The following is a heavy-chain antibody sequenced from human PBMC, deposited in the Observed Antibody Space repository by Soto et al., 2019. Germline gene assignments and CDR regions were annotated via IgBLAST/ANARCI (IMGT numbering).Heavy chain of an antibody. Sequence: SETLCLTCAVYGGSFSGYYWSWIRQPPGKGLEWIGEINHSGSTNYNPSLKSRVTISVDTSKNQFSLKLSSVTAADTAVYYCARDSFYYGSGSYDKTTSSDMDAWGQGNTLPVSS. J-gene: IGHJ6*02. CDR1: GGSFSGYY. CDR2: INHSGST. D-gene: IGHD3-10*01. CDR3: ARDSFYYGSGSYDKTTSSDMDA. V-gene: IGHV4-34*01.